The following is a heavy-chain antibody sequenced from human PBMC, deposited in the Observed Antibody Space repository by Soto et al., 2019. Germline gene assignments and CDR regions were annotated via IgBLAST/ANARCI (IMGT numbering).Heavy chain of an antibody. CDR1: GFTVYDYA. J-gene: IGHJ4*02. CDR2: ISANGDNV. CDR3: AKDMKWGGMTTIHYFDS. D-gene: IGHD4-17*01. Sequence: SLRLSCVASGFTVYDYAMHWVRQAPGKGLEWVSGISANGDNVDYADSVKGRFTVSRDNAKNSLFLQMNSLRPEDTALYYCAKDMKWGGMTTIHYFDSWGQGTQVTVSS. V-gene: IGHV3-9*01.